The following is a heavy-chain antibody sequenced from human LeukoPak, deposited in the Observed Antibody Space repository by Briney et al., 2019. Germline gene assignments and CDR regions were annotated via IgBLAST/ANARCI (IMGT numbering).Heavy chain of an antibody. D-gene: IGHD6-13*01. CDR3: ARGKSSWSRGAFDI. J-gene: IGHJ3*02. CDR1: GGSISSSSYY. V-gene: IGHV4-39*07. CDR2: IYYSGST. Sequence: KTSETLSLTCTVSGGSISSSSYYRGWIRQPPGKGLEWIGSIYYSGSTYYNPSLKSRVTISVDTSKNQFSLKLSSVTAADTAVYYCARGKSSWSRGAFDIWGQGTMVTVSS.